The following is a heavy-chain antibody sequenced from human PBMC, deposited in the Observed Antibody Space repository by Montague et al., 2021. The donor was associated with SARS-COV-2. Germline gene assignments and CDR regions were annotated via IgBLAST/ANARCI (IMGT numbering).Heavy chain of an antibody. CDR3: ARVGTSGYSLPFDS. CDR2: LLEKKN. J-gene: IGHJ4*02. Sequence: SETLSLTCTVSGVVELRRRSEEHTSELQSHHDLVCRLLLEKKNKYNPSLKSRVTLSVATSKNQFSLKVNSVTAADTAVYYCARVGTSGYSLPFDSWGQGTRGTVAS. V-gene: IGHV4-61*01. CDR1: GVVELRRRS. D-gene: IGHD3-22*01.